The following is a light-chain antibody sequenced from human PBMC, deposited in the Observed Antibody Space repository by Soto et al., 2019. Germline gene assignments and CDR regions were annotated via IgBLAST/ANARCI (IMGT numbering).Light chain of an antibody. CDR3: QQCSDWPLFT. Sequence: EIVMTQSPATLSVSPGETATLSCRASQSVSRYLAWYQHRPGQAPRLLIYDASTRATGIPARLSGSGSGTEFTLTISGLQSEDFAVYSCQQCSDWPLFTVGQGTRLEIK. CDR1: QSVSRY. J-gene: IGKJ5*01. V-gene: IGKV3-15*01. CDR2: DAS.